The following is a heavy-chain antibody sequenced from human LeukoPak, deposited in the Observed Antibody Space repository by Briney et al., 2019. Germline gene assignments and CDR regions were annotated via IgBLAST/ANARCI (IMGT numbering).Heavy chain of an antibody. Sequence: PGGSLRLSCVASGFTFSSYAMGWVRQAPGKGLEWVSSISVSRTSTYYADSVKGRFTISRDNSKNTLYLQMNNLRAEDTAVYYCAEFGPGMAVGDYWGQGTLVTVSS. V-gene: IGHV3-23*01. J-gene: IGHJ4*02. D-gene: IGHD2-8*01. CDR3: AEFGPGMAVGDY. CDR2: ISVSRTST. CDR1: GFTFSSYA.